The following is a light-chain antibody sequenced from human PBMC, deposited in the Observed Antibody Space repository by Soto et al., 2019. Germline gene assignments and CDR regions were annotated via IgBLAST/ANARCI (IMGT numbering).Light chain of an antibody. V-gene: IGKV3-15*01. CDR2: GAS. Sequence: NLSLTPRETATHSCRASQSVSSNLAWYQQKPGQAPRLLIYGASTRATGIPARFSGSGSGTEFTLTISSLQSEDFAVYYCQQYNNWPPRTFGQGTKVDIK. J-gene: IGKJ1*01. CDR3: QQYNNWPPRT. CDR1: QSVSSN.